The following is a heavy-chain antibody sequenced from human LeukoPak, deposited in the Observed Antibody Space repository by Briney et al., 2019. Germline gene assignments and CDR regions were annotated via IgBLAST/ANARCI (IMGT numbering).Heavy chain of an antibody. D-gene: IGHD2-2*01. CDR3: ARVGVEGASCYDY. CDR1: GYTFTGYS. CDR2: INPNSGVT. Sequence: ASVKVSCKASGYTFTGYSMHWVRQAPGQGLEWMGWINPNSGVTNYAQKSQGRVTMTRDTSISTAYMELSSLRSDDTAVYYCARVGVEGASCYDYWGQGTLVSVSS. V-gene: IGHV1-2*02. J-gene: IGHJ4*02.